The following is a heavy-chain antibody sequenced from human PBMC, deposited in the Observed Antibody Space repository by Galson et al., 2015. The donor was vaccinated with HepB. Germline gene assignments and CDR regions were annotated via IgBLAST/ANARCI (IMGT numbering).Heavy chain of an antibody. CDR2: IRPDGGQR. CDR3: VRDRGFGANDY. J-gene: IGHJ4*01. D-gene: IGHD3-10*01. CDR1: GINFSGYW. V-gene: IGHV3-7*03. Sequence: SLRLSCAASGINFSGYWMSWVRQAPGKGLEWVANIRPDGGQRANVDSVKGRFTISRDNAKSSLYLQMDSLGVEDTAVYHCVRDRGFGANDYWGHGTLVTVSS.